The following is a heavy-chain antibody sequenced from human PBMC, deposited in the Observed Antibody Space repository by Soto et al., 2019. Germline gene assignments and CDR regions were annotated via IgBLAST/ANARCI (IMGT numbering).Heavy chain of an antibody. CDR2: INHSGST. Sequence: SETLSLTCAVYGGSFSGYYWSWIRQPPGKGLEWIGEINHSGSTNYNPSLKSRVTISVDTSKNQFSLKLSSVTAADTAVYYCARGYSYEGWFDPWGQGTPVTVSS. CDR3: ARGYSYEGWFDP. V-gene: IGHV4-34*01. CDR1: GGSFSGYY. D-gene: IGHD5-18*01. J-gene: IGHJ5*02.